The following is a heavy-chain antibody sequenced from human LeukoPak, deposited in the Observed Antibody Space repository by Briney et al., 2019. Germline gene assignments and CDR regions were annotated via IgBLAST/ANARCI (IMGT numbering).Heavy chain of an antibody. CDR3: ARDPYSGGYGDYYYYYMDV. D-gene: IGHD1-26*01. Sequence: GGSLRLSCAVSGFTFSSYWMTWVRQTPGKGLEWVANIKQDGSEKNYVDSVEGRFNVSRDNAKNSLYLQINSLRAEDTAVYYCARDPYSGGYGDYYYYYMDVWGKGTTVTISS. V-gene: IGHV3-7*01. J-gene: IGHJ6*03. CDR2: IKQDGSEK. CDR1: GFTFSSYW.